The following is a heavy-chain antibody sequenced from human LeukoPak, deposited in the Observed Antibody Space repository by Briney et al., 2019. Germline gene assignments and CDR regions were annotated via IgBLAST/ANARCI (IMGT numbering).Heavy chain of an antibody. CDR3: AKDNFGYGAMDC. J-gene: IGHJ4*02. Sequence: SETLSLTCTVSGGAVNSDNQYWSWIRQPPGKGLEWIGYIHHSGSTYYNPSLKSRLTISLDTSRNQFSLKMNSVTAADTAVYYCAKDNFGYGAMDCWGQRTLVTVSS. D-gene: IGHD3-22*01. CDR2: IHHSGST. V-gene: IGHV4-30-4*01. CDR1: GGAVNSDNQY.